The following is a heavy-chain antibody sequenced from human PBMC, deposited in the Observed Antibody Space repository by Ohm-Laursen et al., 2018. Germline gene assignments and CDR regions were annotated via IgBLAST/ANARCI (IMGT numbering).Heavy chain of an antibody. J-gene: IGHJ4*02. V-gene: IGHV4-31*03. Sequence: TLSLTCTVSGGSISSGVYYWSWIRQHPGKGLEWIGYIYYSGSTYYNPSLKSRLTMSIDTPKNQFSLRLSSVTAADTAVYYCARSRTLDCWGQGTLVTVSS. D-gene: IGHD3/OR15-3a*01. CDR3: ARSRTLDC. CDR1: GGSISSGVYY. CDR2: IYYSGST.